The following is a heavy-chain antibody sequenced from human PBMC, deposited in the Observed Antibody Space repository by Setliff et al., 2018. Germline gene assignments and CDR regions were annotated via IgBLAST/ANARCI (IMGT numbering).Heavy chain of an antibody. CDR2: INTNTGNP. V-gene: IGHV7-4-1*02. CDR1: GYTFTTYA. D-gene: IGHD5-18*01. Sequence: ASVKVSCKASGYTFTTYAISWMRQAPGQGLEWMGWINTNTGNPSYAQGFTGRFVFSLDTSVSTAYPQISSLKAEDTALYYCARASRSGTIKYRGDYYMDVWGKGTTVTVSS. J-gene: IGHJ6*03. CDR3: ARASRSGTIKYRGDYYMDV.